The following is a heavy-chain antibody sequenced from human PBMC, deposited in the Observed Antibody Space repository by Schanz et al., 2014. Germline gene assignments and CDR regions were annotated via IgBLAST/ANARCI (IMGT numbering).Heavy chain of an antibody. D-gene: IGHD2-15*01. CDR1: GFTFRDYY. J-gene: IGHJ6*02. V-gene: IGHV3-11*05. CDR3: AKARRKSNCSGGRCFHYSYYGMDV. CDR2: ISSGSSYA. Sequence: QVQLVESGGGLVKPGGSLRLSCAASGFTFRDYYMSWIRQAPGKGLEWVSDISSGSSYANYADSVKGRFTISRDNAKNSLYLQMNSLRAEDTAVYYCAKARRKSNCSGGRCFHYSYYGMDVWGQGTTVTVS.